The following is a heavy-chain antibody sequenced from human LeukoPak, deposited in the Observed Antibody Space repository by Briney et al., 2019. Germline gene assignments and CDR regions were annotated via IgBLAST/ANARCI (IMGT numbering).Heavy chain of an antibody. CDR3: ARGLTEYYYDSSGSTPPGY. CDR1: GYTFPSYG. Sequence: ASVTVSYKASGYTFPSYGISWVRQAPGQGLEWMGWIRAYNDNTNYAQNLQGRVTMTTDTSTSTAYMELRSLRSDDTAVYYCARGLTEYYYDSSGSTPPGYWGQGTLVTVSS. V-gene: IGHV1-18*01. D-gene: IGHD3-22*01. CDR2: IRAYNDNT. J-gene: IGHJ4*02.